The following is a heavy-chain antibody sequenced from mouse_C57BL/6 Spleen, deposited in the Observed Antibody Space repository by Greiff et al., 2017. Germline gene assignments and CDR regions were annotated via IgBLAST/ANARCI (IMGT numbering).Heavy chain of an antibody. D-gene: IGHD1-1*01. CDR2: IYPASGST. CDR3: ASSITTVVARYFDV. V-gene: IGHV1-55*01. Sequence: VKLQQPGAELVKPGASVKMSCKASGYTFTSYWITWVKQRPGQGLEWIGDIYPASGSTNYNEKFKSKATLTVDTSSSTAYMQLSSLTSEDSAVYYCASSITTVVARYFDVWGTGTTVTVSS. CDR1: GYTFTSYW. J-gene: IGHJ1*03.